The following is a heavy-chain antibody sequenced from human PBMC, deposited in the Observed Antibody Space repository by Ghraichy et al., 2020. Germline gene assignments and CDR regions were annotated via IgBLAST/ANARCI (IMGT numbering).Heavy chain of an antibody. CDR2: INHSGST. D-gene: IGHD2/OR15-2a*01. Sequence: ESLNISCAVYGGSFSGYYWSWIRQPPGKGLEWIGEINHSGSTNYNPSLKSRVTISVDTSKNQFSLKLSSVTAADTAVYYCARPYFAWSRTGFDPWGQGTLVTVSS. J-gene: IGHJ5*02. V-gene: IGHV4-34*01. CDR1: GGSFSGYY. CDR3: ARPYFAWSRTGFDP.